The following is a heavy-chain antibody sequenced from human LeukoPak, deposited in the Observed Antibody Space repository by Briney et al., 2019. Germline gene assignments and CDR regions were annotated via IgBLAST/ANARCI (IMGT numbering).Heavy chain of an antibody. CDR2: IYPGDSDA. D-gene: IGHD1-26*01. Sequence: GESLKISCKGSGYSFTSYWIGWVRQMPGKGLKWMGIIYPGDSDARYSPSFQGQVTISADKSISTAYLQWSSLKASDTAMYYCARRRDLYSGSYYPFDYWGQGTLVTVSS. V-gene: IGHV5-51*01. J-gene: IGHJ4*02. CDR1: GYSFTSYW. CDR3: ARRRDLYSGSYYPFDY.